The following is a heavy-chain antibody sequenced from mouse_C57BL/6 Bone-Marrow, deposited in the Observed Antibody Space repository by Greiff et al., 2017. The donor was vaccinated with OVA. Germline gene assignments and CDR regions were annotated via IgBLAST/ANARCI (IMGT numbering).Heavy chain of an antibody. CDR1: GYTFTSYW. Sequence: QVQLQQPGAELVMPGASVKLSCKASGYTFTSYWMHWVKQRPGQGLEWIGEIDPSDSYTNYNQKFKGKSTLTVDKSSSTAYMQLSSLTSEDSAVYYCARELRLRWVAYWGQGTLVTVSA. CDR2: IDPSDSYT. J-gene: IGHJ3*01. V-gene: IGHV1-69*01. CDR3: ARELRLRWVAY. D-gene: IGHD3-2*02.